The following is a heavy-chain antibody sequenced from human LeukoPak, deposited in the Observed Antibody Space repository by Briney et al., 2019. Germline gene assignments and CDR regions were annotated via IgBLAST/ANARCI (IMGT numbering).Heavy chain of an antibody. CDR2: ISSSGSTT. CDR3: ARRYSGSYSPIDY. J-gene: IGHJ4*02. CDR1: GFTFSSYW. D-gene: IGHD1-26*01. Sequence: GGSLRLSCAASGFTFSSYWMTWVRKAPGKGLEWVSYISSSGSTTYYADSVKGRFTISRDNAKNSLYLQMNSLRAEDTAVYYCARRYSGSYSPIDYWGQGTLVTVSS. V-gene: IGHV3-48*04.